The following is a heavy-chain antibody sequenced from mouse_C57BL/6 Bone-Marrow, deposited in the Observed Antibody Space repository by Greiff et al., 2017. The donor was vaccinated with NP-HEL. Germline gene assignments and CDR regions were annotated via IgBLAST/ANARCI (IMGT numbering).Heavy chain of an antibody. D-gene: IGHD2-4*01. V-gene: IGHV1-50*01. CDR3: AFFPGDDYLYYAMDY. Sequence: QVQLQQPGAELVKPGASVKLSCKASGYTFTSYWMQWVKQRPGQGLEWIGEIDPSDSYTNYNQKFKGQATLTVDPSSSTADMQLSSLTSEGSAVYYCAFFPGDDYLYYAMDYGGQGTSATVSS. CDR2: IDPSDSYT. CDR1: GYTFTSYW. J-gene: IGHJ4*01.